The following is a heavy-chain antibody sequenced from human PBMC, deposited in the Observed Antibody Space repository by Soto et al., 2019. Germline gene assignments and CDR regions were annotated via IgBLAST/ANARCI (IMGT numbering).Heavy chain of an antibody. V-gene: IGHV4-39*01. D-gene: IGHD3-22*01. J-gene: IGHJ5*02. Sequence: SETMSLTCTVSGSSSTSSIYYWGWIRQPPGKGREWIGSSGXSGSPYHAPSLKSRVTISVDTSKNRFALKLRSVAAADTGVYLCARECLTKSYDRSGHGWFAPWVQATLVTVSS. CDR2: SGXSGSP. CDR3: ARECLTKSYDRSGHGWFAP. CDR1: GSSSTSSIYY.